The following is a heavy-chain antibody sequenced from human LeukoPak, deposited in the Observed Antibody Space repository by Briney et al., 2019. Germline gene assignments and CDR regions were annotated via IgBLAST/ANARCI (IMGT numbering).Heavy chain of an antibody. CDR1: VFIASNYW. Sequence: QAGGSLRLSCVVSVFIASNYWKSWVRQAPGKGMEWVANIKQDGSHKNYVDSVKGGFTIFRDNDKNSVYLQMNGLLVEDTTVYYCVREGAGGLAAAGTRIEGSYGGQGTQVIVSS. D-gene: IGHD6-13*01. V-gene: IGHV3-7*01. CDR2: IKQDGSHK. CDR3: VREGAGGLAAAGTRIEGSY. J-gene: IGHJ4*02.